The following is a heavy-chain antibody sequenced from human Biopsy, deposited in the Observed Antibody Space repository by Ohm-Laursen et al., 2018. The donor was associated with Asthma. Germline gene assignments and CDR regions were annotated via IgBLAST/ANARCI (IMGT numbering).Heavy chain of an antibody. D-gene: IGHD3-10*01. CDR3: ARAVDYSHYYGIDV. J-gene: IGHJ6*02. V-gene: IGHV1-18*01. Sequence: VKVSCKTSGYTFNSAGITWVRQAPGQGLEWMGWISVYNGNTKVAQKLQDRVTMITDTSASTAYMELRSLRSDDTAVYFCARAVDYSHYYGIDVWGQGTTVTVS. CDR1: GYTFNSAG. CDR2: ISVYNGNT.